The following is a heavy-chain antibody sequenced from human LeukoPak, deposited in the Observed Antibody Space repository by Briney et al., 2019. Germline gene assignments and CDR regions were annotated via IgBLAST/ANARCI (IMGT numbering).Heavy chain of an antibody. CDR2: IYHSGST. Sequence: SETLSLTCAVSGGSISSNNWWGWVRQPPGKGLEWIGEIYHSGSTNYNPSLKSRVTISVDTSKNQFSLKLSSVTAADTAVYYCARGSRSYDFWSGYHYWGQGTLVTVSS. V-gene: IGHV4-4*02. J-gene: IGHJ4*02. CDR3: ARGSRSYDFWSGYHY. D-gene: IGHD3-3*01. CDR1: GGSISSNNW.